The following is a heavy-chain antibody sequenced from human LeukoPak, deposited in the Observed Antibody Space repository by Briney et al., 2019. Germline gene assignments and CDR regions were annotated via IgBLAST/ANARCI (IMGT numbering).Heavy chain of an antibody. CDR1: GFTFSSYG. J-gene: IGHJ4*02. D-gene: IGHD1-26*01. Sequence: LSGGSLRLSCAASGFTFSSYGMHWVRQAPGKGVEWVAVISYDGSNKYYADSVKGRFTISRDNSKNTLYLQMNSLRAEDTAVYYCAKDRGSYQYYFDYWGQGTLVTVSS. CDR2: ISYDGSNK. CDR3: AKDRGSYQYYFDY. V-gene: IGHV3-30*18.